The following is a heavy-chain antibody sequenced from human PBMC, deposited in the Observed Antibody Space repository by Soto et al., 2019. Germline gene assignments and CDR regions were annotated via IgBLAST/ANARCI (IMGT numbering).Heavy chain of an antibody. J-gene: IGHJ5*02. V-gene: IGHV4-34*01. CDR1: GGSFSGYY. CDR3: ARAYSSGWYSSWFDP. D-gene: IGHD6-19*01. Sequence: PSETLSLTCAVYGGSFSGYYWSWIRQPPGKGLEWIGEINHSGSTNYNPSLKSRVTISVDTSKNQFSLKLSSVTAADTAVYYCARAYSSGWYSSWFDPWGQGTLVTVSS. CDR2: INHSGST.